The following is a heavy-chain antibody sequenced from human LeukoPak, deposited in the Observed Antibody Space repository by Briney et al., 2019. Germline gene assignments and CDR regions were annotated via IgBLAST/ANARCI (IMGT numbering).Heavy chain of an antibody. J-gene: IGHJ4*02. CDR1: GGSISSYY. Sequence: PSETLSLTCTVSGGSISSYYWSWIRQPPGKGLEWIGEINHSGSTNYNPSLMSRVTISVDTSKNQFSLKLSSVTAADTAVYYCARDAVVVPAAIEAAFDYWGQGTLVTVSS. CDR2: INHSGST. V-gene: IGHV4-34*01. CDR3: ARDAVVVPAAIEAAFDY. D-gene: IGHD2-2*01.